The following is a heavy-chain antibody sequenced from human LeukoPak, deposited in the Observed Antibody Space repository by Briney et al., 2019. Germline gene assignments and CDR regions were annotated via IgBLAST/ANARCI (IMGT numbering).Heavy chain of an antibody. CDR3: ARQQWLVNAFDI. D-gene: IGHD6-19*01. CDR1: GYTFTGYY. J-gene: IGHJ3*02. CDR2: INPTSGGT. V-gene: IGHV1-2*02. Sequence: ASVKVSCKASGYTFTGYYMHWVRQAPGQGLEWMGWINPTSGGTNYAQKFQGRVTMTRDTSISTAYMELSRLRSDDTAVYYCARQQWLVNAFDIWGQGTMVTVSS.